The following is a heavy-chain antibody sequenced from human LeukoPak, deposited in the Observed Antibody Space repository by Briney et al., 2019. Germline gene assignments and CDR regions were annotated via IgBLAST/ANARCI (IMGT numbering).Heavy chain of an antibody. CDR2: IYYSGST. Sequence: PSQTLSLTCTVSGVSIGSGGYYWSWIRQHPGKGLEWIGYIYYSGSTYYNPSLKSRVTISVDTSKNQFSLKLSSVTAADTAVYYCARAYPDYYDSSGYYSRFDYWGQGTLSPSPQ. CDR3: ARAYPDYYDSSGYYSRFDY. J-gene: IGHJ4*02. D-gene: IGHD3-22*01. CDR1: GVSIGSGGYY. V-gene: IGHV4-31*03.